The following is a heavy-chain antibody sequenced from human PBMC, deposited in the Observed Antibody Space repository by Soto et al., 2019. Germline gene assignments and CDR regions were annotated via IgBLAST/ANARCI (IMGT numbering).Heavy chain of an antibody. CDR2: INHSGST. J-gene: IGHJ5*02. D-gene: IGHD1-20*01. Sequence: PSETMPLTCAVYCGSFRCYDWRWIREPPGKGLEWIGEINHSGSTNYNPSLKSRVTISVDTSKNQFSLKLSSVTAADTAVYYCARSGITSFNLWRNNWFDPLGQGTPVTASS. CDR3: ARSGITSFNLWRNNWFDP. V-gene: IGHV4-34*01. CDR1: CGSFRCYD.